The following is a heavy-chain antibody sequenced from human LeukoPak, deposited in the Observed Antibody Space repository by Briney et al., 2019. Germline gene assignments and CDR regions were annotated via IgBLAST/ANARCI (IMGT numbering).Heavy chain of an antibody. Sequence: PGGALRLSCAASGFTFSSYTMHWVRQAPGKGREWVSCISSSSSTIYYPDSVKGRFTISRDNAKNSLYLQMNSLRAEDTAVYYCASSSYYYDSGSYSPGYYFDYWGEGTLV. CDR2: ISSSSSTI. CDR1: GFTFSSYT. D-gene: IGHD3-10*01. V-gene: IGHV3-21*01. CDR3: ASSSYYYDSGSYSPGYYFDY. J-gene: IGHJ4*02.